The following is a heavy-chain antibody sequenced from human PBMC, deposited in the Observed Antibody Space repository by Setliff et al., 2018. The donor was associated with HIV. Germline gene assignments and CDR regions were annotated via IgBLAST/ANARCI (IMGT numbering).Heavy chain of an antibody. J-gene: IGHJ4*02. V-gene: IGHV1-3*01. CDR1: GYTFTSYA. CDR3: ARDSGYYGSGSYYY. D-gene: IGHD3-10*01. CDR2: INADNGTT. Sequence: ASVKVSCKASGYTFTSYALHWVRQAPGQRLEWMGWINADNGTTKYSQKFQGRVTITRDTSASSAYMELSSLRSEDTAAYYCARDSGYYGSGSYYYWGQGTLVTVSS.